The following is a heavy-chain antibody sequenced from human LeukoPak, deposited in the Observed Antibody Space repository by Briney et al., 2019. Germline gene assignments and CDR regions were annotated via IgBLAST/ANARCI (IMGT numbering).Heavy chain of an antibody. J-gene: IGHJ6*03. Sequence: GGSLRLSCVASGITFSRSWMSWVRQTPGKGLEWVAKIRQDGSEKYYMDSVKGRFTISRDNDKNSLYLQMNSLRAEDTAVYFCARDRHVPGLYYYYMDVWGKGTTVTVSS. V-gene: IGHV3-7*01. D-gene: IGHD6-6*01. CDR2: IRQDGSEK. CDR1: GITFSRSW. CDR3: ARDRHVPGLYYYYMDV.